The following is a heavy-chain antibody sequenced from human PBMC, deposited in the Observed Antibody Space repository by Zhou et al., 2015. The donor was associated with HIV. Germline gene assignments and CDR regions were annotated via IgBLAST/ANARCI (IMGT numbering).Heavy chain of an antibody. Sequence: QVQLVQSGAEVKKPGASVKVSCKASGYTFTSYGISWVRQAPGQGLEWMGWISAYNGNTNYAQKLQGRVTITADESTSTAYMELSSLRSEDTAVYYCARSGIAVAATHYFDYWGQGTLVTVSS. CDR3: ARSGIAVAATHYFDY. J-gene: IGHJ4*02. CDR1: GYTFTSYG. CDR2: ISAYNGNT. V-gene: IGHV1-18*01. D-gene: IGHD6-19*01.